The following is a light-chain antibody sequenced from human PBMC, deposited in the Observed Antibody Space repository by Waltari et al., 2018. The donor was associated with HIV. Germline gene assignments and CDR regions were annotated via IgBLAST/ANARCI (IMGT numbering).Light chain of an antibody. J-gene: IGKJ1*01. CDR3: QQFGRALTWT. V-gene: IGKV3-20*01. Sequence: EVVLTQTPGTLSLSPGERATLSCRASPSSSSRHLGCDQQKPGQAPRVIFHEGSTRDAGIPDRLSSSGSETDFTLTISRLEPEDFAVYYCQQFGRALTWTFGQGTNVE. CDR2: EGS. CDR1: PSSSSRH.